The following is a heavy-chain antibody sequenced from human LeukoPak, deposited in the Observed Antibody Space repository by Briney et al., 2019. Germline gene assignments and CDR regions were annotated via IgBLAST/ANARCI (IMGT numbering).Heavy chain of an antibody. D-gene: IGHD3-22*01. Sequence: ASVKVSCKASGYTFTSYGISWVRQAAGQGLEWMGWISAYNGNTNYAQKLQGRVTMTTDTSTSTAYMELRSLRSDDTAVYYCARGPYYYDSSGYKQFDYWGQGTLVTVSS. CDR2: ISAYNGNT. CDR1: GYTFTSYG. J-gene: IGHJ4*02. CDR3: ARGPYYYDSSGYKQFDY. V-gene: IGHV1-18*01.